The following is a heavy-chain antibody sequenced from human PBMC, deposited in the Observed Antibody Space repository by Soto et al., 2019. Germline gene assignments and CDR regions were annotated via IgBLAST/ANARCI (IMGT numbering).Heavy chain of an antibody. D-gene: IGHD3-22*01. CDR1: GFTFSSYS. CDR3: ARPYYHDSSGYYLTDAFDI. V-gene: IGHV3-48*02. J-gene: IGHJ3*02. Sequence: GGSLRLSCAASGFTFSSYSMNWVRQAPGKGLEWVSYISSSSSTIYYADSVKGRFTISRDNAKNSLYLQMNSLRDEDTAVYYCARPYYHDSSGYYLTDAFDIWGQGTMVTVS. CDR2: ISSSSSTI.